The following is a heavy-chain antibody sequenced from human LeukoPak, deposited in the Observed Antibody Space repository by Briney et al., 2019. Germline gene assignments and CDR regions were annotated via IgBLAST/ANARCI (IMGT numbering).Heavy chain of an antibody. D-gene: IGHD7-27*01. CDR1: GGTFSSYA. Sequence: SVKVSCKAFGGTFSSYAISWVRQAPGQGLEWMGGIIPIFGTANYAQKFQGRVTITTDESTSTAYMELSSLRSEDTAVYYCARALTGDPFILHFDYWGQGTLVTVSS. J-gene: IGHJ4*02. CDR2: IIPIFGTA. CDR3: ARALTGDPFILHFDY. V-gene: IGHV1-69*05.